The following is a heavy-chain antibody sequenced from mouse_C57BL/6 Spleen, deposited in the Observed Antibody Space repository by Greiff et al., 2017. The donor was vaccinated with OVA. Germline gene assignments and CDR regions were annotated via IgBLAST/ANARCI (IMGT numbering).Heavy chain of an antibody. D-gene: IGHD1-1*01. Sequence: QVQLQQPGAELVRPGSSVKLSCKASGYTFTSYWMDWVKQRPGQGLEWIGNIYPSASETHYNQKFKDKATLTVDKSSSTAYMRLSSVTSEDSAVYYWGRTGDYYSSSYGYWGKGTTLTVSS. CDR1: GYTFTSYW. V-gene: IGHV1-61*01. J-gene: IGHJ2*01. CDR2: IYPSASET. CDR3: GRTGDYYSSSYGY.